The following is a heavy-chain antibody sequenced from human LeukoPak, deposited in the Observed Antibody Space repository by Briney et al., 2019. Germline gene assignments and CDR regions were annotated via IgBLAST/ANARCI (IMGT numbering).Heavy chain of an antibody. J-gene: IGHJ3*02. D-gene: IGHD3-16*01. CDR2: ISSSGTKI. V-gene: IGHV3-21*01. CDR1: GFTFSTYS. CDR3: ARERSLGLRGVFDI. Sequence: GGSLRLSCAASGFTFSTYSMNWVRQAPGKGLEWLSSISSSGTKIYYADSVKGRFTTSRDNARNSVYLQMNSLRAEDTGVYYCARERSLGLRGVFDIWGQATMVTVSS.